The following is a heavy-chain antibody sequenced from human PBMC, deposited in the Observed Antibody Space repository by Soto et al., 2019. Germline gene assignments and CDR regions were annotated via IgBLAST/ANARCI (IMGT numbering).Heavy chain of an antibody. D-gene: IGHD2-15*01. J-gene: IGHJ5*02. CDR2: IYYSGST. CDR3: ARQVVVVVAAHHRFDP. CDR1: GGSISSSSYY. V-gene: IGHV4-39*01. Sequence: SETLSLTCTVSGGSISSSSYYWGWIRQPPGKGLEWIGSIYYSGSTYYNPSLKSRVTISVDTSKNQFSLKLSSVTAADTAVYYCARQVVVVVAAHHRFDPWGQGTLVTVYS.